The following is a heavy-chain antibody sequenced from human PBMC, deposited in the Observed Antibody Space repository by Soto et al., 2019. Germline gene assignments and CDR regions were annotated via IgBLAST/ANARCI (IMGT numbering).Heavy chain of an antibody. CDR1: GYTLTELS. CDR2: FDPEDGET. D-gene: IGHD4-17*01. V-gene: IGHV1-24*01. CDR3: ARDFDYGDGFGFDY. Sequence: GASVKVSCKVSGYTLTELSMHWVRQAPGKGLEWMGGFDPEDGETIYAQKFQGRVTMTEDTSTDTAYMELSSLRSEDTAVYYCARDFDYGDGFGFDYWGQGTLVTVSS. J-gene: IGHJ4*02.